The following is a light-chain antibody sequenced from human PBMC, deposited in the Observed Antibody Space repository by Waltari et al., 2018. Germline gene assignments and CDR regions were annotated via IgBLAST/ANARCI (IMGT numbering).Light chain of an antibody. Sequence: QSALTQPPSASGPLGQSVTISCTGTSSDVGGYNSVPSYQQHPGKAPKLMIYDVTKRPSGVPDRFSGSKSGNTASLTVSGLQAEDEADYYCSSYAGSNKVFGTGTKVTVL. J-gene: IGLJ1*01. CDR3: SSYAGSNKV. V-gene: IGLV2-8*01. CDR1: SSDVGGYNS. CDR2: DVT.